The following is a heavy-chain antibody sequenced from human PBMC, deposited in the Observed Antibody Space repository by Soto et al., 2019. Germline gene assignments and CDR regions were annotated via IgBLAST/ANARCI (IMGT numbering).Heavy chain of an antibody. CDR2: IYPGDSDT. CDR3: ARRAYYYDSSGYYYVVDY. J-gene: IGHJ4*02. D-gene: IGHD3-22*01. V-gene: IGHV5-51*01. Sequence: PGESLKISCKGSGYSFTSYWIGWVRQMPGKGLEWMGIIYPGDSDTRYSPSFQGQVTISADKSISTAYLQWSSLKASDTAMYYCARRAYYYDSSGYYYVVDYWGQGTLVTVSS. CDR1: GYSFTSYW.